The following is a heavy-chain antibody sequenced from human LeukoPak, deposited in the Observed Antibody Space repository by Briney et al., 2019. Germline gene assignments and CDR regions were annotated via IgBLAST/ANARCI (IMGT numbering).Heavy chain of an antibody. D-gene: IGHD6-19*01. CDR1: GFTFSSYW. V-gene: IGHV3-7*01. CDR2: IKQDGSEK. Sequence: GGSLRLSCAASGFTFSSYWMTWVRQAPGKGLEWVDNIKQDGSEKYYVDSVKGRFTISRDNAKNSLYLQMNSLRAEDTAVYYCAKDLLGQWPTVFDYWGQGTLVTVSS. CDR3: AKDLLGQWPTVFDY. J-gene: IGHJ4*02.